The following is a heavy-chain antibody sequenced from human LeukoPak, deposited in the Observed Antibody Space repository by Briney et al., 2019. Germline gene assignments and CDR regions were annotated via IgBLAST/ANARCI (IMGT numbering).Heavy chain of an antibody. CDR3: ARDPASSFDY. CDR2: IWYDGSKR. Sequence: GRSLRLSCAASGFTFSSHGMHLVRQAPGKGLEWVAVIWYDGSKRYYADSVKGRFTISRDDPKNTLYLQMNSLRDEDTAVYYCARDPASSFDYWGQGTLVTVSS. CDR1: GFTFSSHG. D-gene: IGHD2-15*01. J-gene: IGHJ4*02. V-gene: IGHV3-33*01.